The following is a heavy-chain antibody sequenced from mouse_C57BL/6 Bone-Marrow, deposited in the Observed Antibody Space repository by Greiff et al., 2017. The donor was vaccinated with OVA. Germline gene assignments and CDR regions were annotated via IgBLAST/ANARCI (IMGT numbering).Heavy chain of an antibody. CDR1: GFTFTDYY. D-gene: IGHD2-3*01. Sequence: EVNLVESGGGLVQPGGSLSLSCAASGFTFTDYYMSWVRQPPGKALEWLGFIRNKANGYTTEYSASVKGRFTISRDNSQSILYLQMNALRAEDSATYYCARYGGWLDYWGQGTTLTVSS. CDR2: IRNKANGYTT. V-gene: IGHV7-3*01. J-gene: IGHJ2*01. CDR3: ARYGGWLDY.